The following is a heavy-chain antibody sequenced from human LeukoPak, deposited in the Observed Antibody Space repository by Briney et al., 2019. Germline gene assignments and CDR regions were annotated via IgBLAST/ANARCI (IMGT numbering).Heavy chain of an antibody. D-gene: IGHD6-13*01. J-gene: IGHJ4*02. Sequence: PGGSLRLSCAASGFTFSTSAMGWVRQAPGKGLEWVSVVKTSGGAANYADSVKGRFTISRDNSKNTVCLQMNSLGAEDTAVYYCAKWAADTGFDYWGQGTLVTVSS. CDR2: VKTSGGAA. CDR1: GFTFSTSA. V-gene: IGHV3-23*01. CDR3: AKWAADTGFDY.